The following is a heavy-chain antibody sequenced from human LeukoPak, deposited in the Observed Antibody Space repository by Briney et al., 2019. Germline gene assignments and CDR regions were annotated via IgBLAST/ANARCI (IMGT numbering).Heavy chain of an antibody. CDR1: GFTVSSNY. V-gene: IGHV3-53*01. CDR2: IYSGGST. Sequence: PGGSLRLSCAASGFTVSSNYMSWVRQAPGKGLEWVSVIYSGGSTYYADSVKGRFAISRDNSKNTLYLQMNSLRAEDTAVYYCARDGYDSSGYLFDYWGQGALVTVSS. D-gene: IGHD3-22*01. CDR3: ARDGYDSSGYLFDY. J-gene: IGHJ4*02.